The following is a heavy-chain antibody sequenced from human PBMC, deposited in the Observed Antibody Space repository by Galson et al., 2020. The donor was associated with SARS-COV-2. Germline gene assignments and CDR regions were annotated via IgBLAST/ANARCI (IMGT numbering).Heavy chain of an antibody. V-gene: IGHV1-46*01. CDR2: INPSGGST. D-gene: IGHD5-12*01. CDR1: GYTFTSYY. J-gene: IGHJ4*02. Sequence: GESLKISCKASGYTFTSYYMHWVRQAPGQGLEWMGIINPSGGSTSYAQKFQGRVTMTRDTSTSTVYMELSSLRSEDTAVYYCARAGSGYLVDYWGQGTLVTVSS. CDR3: ARAGSGYLVDY.